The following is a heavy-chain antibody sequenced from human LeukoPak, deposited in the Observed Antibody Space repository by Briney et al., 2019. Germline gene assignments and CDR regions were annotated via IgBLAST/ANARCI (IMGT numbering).Heavy chain of an antibody. CDR3: ARGGGFVVVTATYYFDY. V-gene: IGHV4-4*07. CDR1: GGSISSYY. J-gene: IGHJ4*02. Sequence: SETLSLTCTVSGGSISSYYWSWIRQPAGKGLEWIGRIYTSGSTNYNPSLKSRVTISVDKSKNQFSLKLSSVTAADTAVYYCARGGGFVVVTATYYFDYWGQGTLVTVSS. D-gene: IGHD2-21*02. CDR2: IYTSGST.